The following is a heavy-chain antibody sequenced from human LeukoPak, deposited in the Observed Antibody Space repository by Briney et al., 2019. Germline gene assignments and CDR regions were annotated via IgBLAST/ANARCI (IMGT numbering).Heavy chain of an antibody. J-gene: IGHJ3*02. D-gene: IGHD3-10*01. CDR3: VRDGEVIIKPAASFPHDAFDI. CDR1: GYTFTSYY. Sequence: GASVKVSCKASGYTFTSYYMHWVRQAPGQGLEWMGIINPSGGRTNYAPKFQGRVTMTRDTATSTVYMELSSLRSEDTAVYYCVRDGEVIIKPAASFPHDAFDIWGQGTMVTVSS. CDR2: INPSGGRT. V-gene: IGHV1-46*01.